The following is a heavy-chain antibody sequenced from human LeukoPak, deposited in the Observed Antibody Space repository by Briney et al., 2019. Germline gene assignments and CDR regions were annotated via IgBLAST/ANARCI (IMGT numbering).Heavy chain of an antibody. J-gene: IGHJ4*02. CDR2: IIPILGIA. CDR3: ATDLSGPDY. D-gene: IGHD2-15*01. V-gene: IGHV1-69*04. Sequence: GSSVKVSCKASGGTFSSYAISWVRQAPGQGLEWMGRIIPILGIANYAQKFQGRVTVTADKSTSTAYMELSSLRSEDTAVYYCATDLSGPDYWGQGTLVTVSS. CDR1: GGTFSSYA.